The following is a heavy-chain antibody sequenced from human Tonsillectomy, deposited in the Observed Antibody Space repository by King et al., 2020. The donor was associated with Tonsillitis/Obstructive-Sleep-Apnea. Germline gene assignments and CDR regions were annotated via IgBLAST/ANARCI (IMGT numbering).Heavy chain of an antibody. Sequence: VQLVESGGGLVQPGRSLRLSCAASGFTFDDYSMHWVRQAPGKGLEWVSGISWNRGGIGYADSVKGRFTISRDNARNSLYLQMNSLRAEDTALYYCAKYISKSNVDSTYYFDYWGQGTLVTVSS. D-gene: IGHD3-9*01. CDR2: ISWNRGGI. CDR3: AKYISKSNVDSTYYFDY. J-gene: IGHJ4*02. V-gene: IGHV3-9*01. CDR1: GFTFDDYS.